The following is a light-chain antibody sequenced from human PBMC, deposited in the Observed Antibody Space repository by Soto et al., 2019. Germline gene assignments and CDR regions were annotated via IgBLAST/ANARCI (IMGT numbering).Light chain of an antibody. J-gene: IGKJ2*01. CDR2: GAS. Sequence: EIVMTQSPATLSVSPGDGATLSCRASQSVSINLAWYQQKPGQAPRLLIYGASTRATGIPARFGGSGSGTEFTLTISSLQSEDFAVYYCQQYNDWPPYTFGQGTKLEIK. CDR3: QQYNDWPPYT. CDR1: QSVSIN. V-gene: IGKV3-15*01.